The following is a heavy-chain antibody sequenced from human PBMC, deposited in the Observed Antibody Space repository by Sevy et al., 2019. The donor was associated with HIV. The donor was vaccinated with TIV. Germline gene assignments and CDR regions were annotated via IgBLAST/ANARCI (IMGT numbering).Heavy chain of an antibody. CDR3: ARDLEGAGLSFDY. V-gene: IGHV3-21*01. J-gene: IGHJ4*02. Sequence: GGSLRLSCAASGFTFSSYSMNWVRQAPGKGLEWVSSISSSSSYIYYADPVKGRFTISRDNAKNSLYLQMNSLRAEDTAVYYCARDLEGAGLSFDYWGQGTLVTVSS. CDR2: ISSSSSYI. CDR1: GFTFSSYS. D-gene: IGHD1-26*01.